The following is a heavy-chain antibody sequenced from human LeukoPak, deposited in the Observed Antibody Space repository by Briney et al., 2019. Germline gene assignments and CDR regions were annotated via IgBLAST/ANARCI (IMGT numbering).Heavy chain of an antibody. CDR3: ARLFKVGAIDY. J-gene: IGHJ4*02. D-gene: IGHD1-26*01. V-gene: IGHV4-39*01. CDR2: IYYSGST. Sequence: SETLSLTCAVFGGSFSSYYWGWIRQPPGKGLEWIGSIYYSGSTYYNPSLKSRVTISVDTSKNQFSLKLSSVTAADTAVYYCARLFKVGAIDYWGQGTLVTVSS. CDR1: GGSFSSYY.